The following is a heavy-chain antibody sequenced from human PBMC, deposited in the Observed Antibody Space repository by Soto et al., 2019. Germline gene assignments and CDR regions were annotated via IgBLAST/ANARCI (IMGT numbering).Heavy chain of an antibody. D-gene: IGHD1-26*01. Sequence: SETLSLTCTVSGGSISSGDYYWSWIRQPPGKGLEWIGYIYYSGSTYYNPSLKSRVTISVDTSKNQFSLKLSSVTAADTAVYYCARRRGIVGATDYFDYWGQGTLVTVSS. V-gene: IGHV4-30-4*01. CDR3: ARRRGIVGATDYFDY. J-gene: IGHJ4*02. CDR2: IYYSGST. CDR1: GGSISSGDYY.